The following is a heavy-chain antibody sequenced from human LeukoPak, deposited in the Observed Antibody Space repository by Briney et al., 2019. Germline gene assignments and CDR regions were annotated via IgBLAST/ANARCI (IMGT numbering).Heavy chain of an antibody. CDR1: GGSISSYY. Sequence: NPSETLALPCTVSGGSISSYYWSWIRQPPGKGLEWIGYIYYSGSTNYNPSLKSRVTISVDTSKNQFSLKLSSVTAADTAVYYCARDKGYYYDSSGYYPDAFDIWGQGTMVTVSS. CDR2: IYYSGST. V-gene: IGHV4-59*01. CDR3: ARDKGYYYDSSGYYPDAFDI. D-gene: IGHD3-22*01. J-gene: IGHJ3*02.